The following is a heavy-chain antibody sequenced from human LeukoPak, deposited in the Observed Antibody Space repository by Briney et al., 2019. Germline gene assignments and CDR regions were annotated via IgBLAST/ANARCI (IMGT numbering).Heavy chain of an antibody. V-gene: IGHV3-21*06. CDR3: ATETNGRHYDY. CDR2: IGPTGFDR. Sequence: GGSLRLFCTISVLTFSTSGFNWVRQAPGKGLEWVASIGPTGFDRYHADSIKGRFTISRDNANNFLYLQMDSLRAEDTAVYYCATETNGRHYDYWGQGTLLTVSS. CDR1: VLTFSTSG. J-gene: IGHJ4*02. D-gene: IGHD1-14*01.